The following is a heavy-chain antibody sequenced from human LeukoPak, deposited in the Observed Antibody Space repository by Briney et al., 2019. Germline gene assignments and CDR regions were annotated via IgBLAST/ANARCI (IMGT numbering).Heavy chain of an antibody. CDR2: VYGSDDKT. D-gene: IGHD2-15*01. Sequence: PGGSLRLSCVASGFTFSNYAMSWVRQAPGKGLELVSDVYGSDDKTVYGDAVKGRFTISRDNSKNTLYLQMNSLRADDTAVYYCAKTQGYYDAWGQGALVTVSS. CDR3: AKTQGYYDA. J-gene: IGHJ5*02. CDR1: GFTFSNYA. V-gene: IGHV3-23*01.